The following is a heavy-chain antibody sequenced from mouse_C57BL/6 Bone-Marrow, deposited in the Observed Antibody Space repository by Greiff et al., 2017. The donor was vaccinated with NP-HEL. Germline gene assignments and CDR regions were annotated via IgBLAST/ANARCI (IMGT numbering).Heavy chain of an antibody. D-gene: IGHD2-4*01. J-gene: IGHJ3*01. Sequence: DVMLVESGGDLVKPGGSLKLSCAASGFTFSSYGMSWVRQTPDKGLEWVATISSGGSYTYYPDSVKGRFTISRDNAKNTIYQQMSSLKSEDTDMYYCASSYDYDVAGLAYGGQGTGVTVSA. V-gene: IGHV5-6*02. CDR1: GFTFSSYG. CDR2: ISSGGSYT. CDR3: ASSYDYDVAGLAY.